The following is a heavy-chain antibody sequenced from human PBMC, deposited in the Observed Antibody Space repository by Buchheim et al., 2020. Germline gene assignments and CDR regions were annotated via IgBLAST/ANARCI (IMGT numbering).Heavy chain of an antibody. CDR3: ARDVKATAGTSGLFDY. CDR2: ISSSGDTI. J-gene: IGHJ4*02. Sequence: EVHLVESGGGSAQPGGSLRLSCAASGFTFNNYEMKWVRQAPGKGLEWVSYISSSGDTIYYVESVKGRFTISRDNAKNSLYLQMNSLRAEDTGIYYCARDVKATAGTSGLFDYWGQGTL. D-gene: IGHD1-26*01. V-gene: IGHV3-48*03. CDR1: GFTFNNYE.